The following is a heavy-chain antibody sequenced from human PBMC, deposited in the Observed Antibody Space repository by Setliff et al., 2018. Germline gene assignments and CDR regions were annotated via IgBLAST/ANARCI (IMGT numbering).Heavy chain of an antibody. D-gene: IGHD3-3*02. CDR1: GDSISSGIYH. CDR3: ARAGFELGQYNWFDP. Sequence: KASETLSLTCTVSGDSISSGIYHWSWIRQSAGKGPEWIGRIYVSTGSTNYSPSLKSRVSISVDRSKNQFSLNLTSVTAADTAVYYCARAGFELGQYNWFDPWGQGTLVTVSS. J-gene: IGHJ5*02. V-gene: IGHV4-61*02. CDR2: IYVSTGST.